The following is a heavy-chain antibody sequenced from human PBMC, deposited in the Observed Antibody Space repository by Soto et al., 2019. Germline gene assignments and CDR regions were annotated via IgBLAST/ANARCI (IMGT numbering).Heavy chain of an antibody. V-gene: IGHV3-30-3*01. CDR1: GFTFSSYA. J-gene: IGHJ6*02. CDR2: ISYDGSNK. D-gene: IGHD3-9*01. CDR3: ARGPLRYFDWLLSKYYYYGMDV. Sequence: GGSLRLSCAASGFTFSSYAMSWVRQAPGKGLEWVAVISYDGSNKYYADSVKGRFTISRDNSKNTLYLQMNSLRAEDTAVYYCARGPLRYFDWLLSKYYYYGMDVWGQGTTVTVSS.